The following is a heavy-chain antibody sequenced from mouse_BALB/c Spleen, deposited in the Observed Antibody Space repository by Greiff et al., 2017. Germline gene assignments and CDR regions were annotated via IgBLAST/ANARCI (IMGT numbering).Heavy chain of an antibody. CDR1: GFTFSSFG. J-gene: IGHJ3*01. CDR2: ISSGSSTI. V-gene: IGHV5-17*02. CDR3: ARYDYDGFAY. Sequence: EVMLVESGGGLVQPGGSRKLSCAASGFTFSSFGMHWVRQAPEKGLEWVAYISSGSSTIYYADTVKGRFTISRDNPKNTLFLQMTSLRSEDTAMYYCARYDYDGFAYWGQGTLVTVSA. D-gene: IGHD2-4*01.